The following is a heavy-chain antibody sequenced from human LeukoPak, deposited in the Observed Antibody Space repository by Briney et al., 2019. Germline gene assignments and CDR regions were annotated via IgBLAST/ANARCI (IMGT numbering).Heavy chain of an antibody. CDR3: ARDEWGLDYYDSSGYFDY. CDR2: ISAYNGNT. J-gene: IGHJ4*02. V-gene: IGHV1-18*01. Sequence: ASVTVSCKASGYTFTSYGISWVRQAPGQGLEWMGWISAYNGNTNYAQKLQGRVTMTTDTSTSTAYMELRSLRSDDTAVYYCARDEWGLDYYDSSGYFDYWGQGTLVTVSS. CDR1: GYTFTSYG. D-gene: IGHD3-22*01.